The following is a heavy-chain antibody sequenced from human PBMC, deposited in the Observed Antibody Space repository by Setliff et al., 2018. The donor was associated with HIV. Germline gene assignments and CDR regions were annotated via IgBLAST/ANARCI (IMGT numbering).Heavy chain of an antibody. D-gene: IGHD6-19*01. J-gene: IGHJ6*03. Sequence: PEETLSLTCSVSGDSVSSHYWSWIRQTPEKGLEWIADMYHSGSTIYSPSLRSRVTISVDTSKNQISLRLRSVTAADTAVYYCARNPLHCSDNPCQWGFFMDVWGKGTTVTVSS. CDR2: MYHSGST. V-gene: IGHV4-59*02. CDR1: GDSVSSHY. CDR3: ARNPLHCSDNPCQWGFFMDV.